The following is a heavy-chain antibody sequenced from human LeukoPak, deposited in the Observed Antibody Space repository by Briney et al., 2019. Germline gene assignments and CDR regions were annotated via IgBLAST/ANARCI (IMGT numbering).Heavy chain of an antibody. J-gene: IGHJ4*02. CDR1: GFTFSSYS. D-gene: IGHD1-20*01. Sequence: GGSLRLSCAASGFTFSSYSMTWVRQAPGKGLEWVSSISSSSSYIYYADSVKGRFTISRDNAKNSLYLQMNSLRAEDTAVYYCAREHYNWNPFDYWGQGTLVTVSS. V-gene: IGHV3-21*01. CDR3: AREHYNWNPFDY. CDR2: ISSSSSYI.